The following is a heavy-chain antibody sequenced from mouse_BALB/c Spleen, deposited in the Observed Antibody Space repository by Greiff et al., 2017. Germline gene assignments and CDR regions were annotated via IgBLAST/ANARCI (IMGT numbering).Heavy chain of an antibody. CDR3: ARHYGSRYYAMDY. CDR1: GYTFTDYN. J-gene: IGHJ4*01. Sequence: EVQLQQSGPELVKPGASVKISCKASGYTFTDYNMHWVKQSHGKSLEWIGYIYPYNGGTNYNEKFKGKATFTADTSSNTAYMQLSSLTSEDSAVYYCARHYGSRYYAMDYWGQGTSVTVSS. V-gene: IGHV1S29*02. CDR2: IYPYNGGT. D-gene: IGHD1-1*01.